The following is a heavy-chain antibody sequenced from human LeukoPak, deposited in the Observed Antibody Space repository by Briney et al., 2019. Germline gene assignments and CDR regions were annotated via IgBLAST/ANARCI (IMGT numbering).Heavy chain of an antibody. V-gene: IGHV4-38-2*02. CDR1: GYSISSGYY. D-gene: IGHD6-19*01. CDR3: ARLVNPEPGIAVAGTRWFDP. Sequence: SETLSLTCTVSGYSISSGYYWGWIRQPPGKGLEWIGYIYHSGSTYYNPSLKSRVTISVDTSKNQFSLELSSVTAADTAVYYCARLVNPEPGIAVAGTRWFDPWGQGTLVTVSS. J-gene: IGHJ5*02. CDR2: IYHSGST.